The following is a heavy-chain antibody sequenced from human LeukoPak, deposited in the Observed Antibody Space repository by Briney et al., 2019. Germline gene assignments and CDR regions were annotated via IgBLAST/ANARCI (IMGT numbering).Heavy chain of an antibody. J-gene: IGHJ6*02. CDR1: GFTFTSNG. V-gene: IGHV3-30*18. Sequence: AGGSLRLSCAASGFTFTSNGIHWVRQAPGKGLEWLAFILKDGSRIEYTDSVKGRFTISRDNSKNTLYLQMNSLRAEDTAVYYCAKVGPPGRYYYYYGMDVWGQGTTVTVSS. CDR2: ILKDGSRI. CDR3: AKVGPPGRYYYYYGMDV. D-gene: IGHD3-10*01.